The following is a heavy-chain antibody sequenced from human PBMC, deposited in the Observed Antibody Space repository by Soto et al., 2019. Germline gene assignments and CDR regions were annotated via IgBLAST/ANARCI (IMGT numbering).Heavy chain of an antibody. CDR1: GGSISSGGYY. D-gene: IGHD4-17*01. V-gene: IGHV4-31*03. J-gene: IGHJ2*01. CDR3: ARNPLYGDTDHWYFDL. Sequence: SETLSLTCTVSGGSISSGGYYWSWIRQHPGKGLEWIGYIYYSGSTYYNPSLKSRVTISVDTSKNQFSLKLSSVTAADTAVYYCARNPLYGDTDHWYFDLWGRGTLVTVSS. CDR2: IYYSGST.